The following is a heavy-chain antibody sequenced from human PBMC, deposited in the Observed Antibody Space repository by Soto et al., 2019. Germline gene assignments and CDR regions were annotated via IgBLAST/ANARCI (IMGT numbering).Heavy chain of an antibody. CDR3: TVWGSGNDFGAA. CDR2: SKNKADSYTT. J-gene: IGHJ4*02. D-gene: IGHD3-10*01. Sequence: EVPLVESGGGLVQPGGSLRLSRAASGFTFSDHYMDWVRQAPGKGLEWVGRSKNKADSYTTEYAASVKGRFTISRDGSKNSLFLQMNSLKTEDTAVYYCTVWGSGNDFGAAGGQGILVTVSS. CDR1: GFTFSDHY. V-gene: IGHV3-72*01.